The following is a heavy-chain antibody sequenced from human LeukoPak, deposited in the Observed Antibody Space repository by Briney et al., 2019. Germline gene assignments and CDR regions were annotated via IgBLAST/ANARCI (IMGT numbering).Heavy chain of an antibody. CDR3: ARGYCSSTSCLNYYYGMDV. J-gene: IGHJ6*02. CDR2: MNPNSGNT. CDR1: GYTFTSYG. V-gene: IGHV1-8*01. Sequence: ASVKVSCKASGYTFTSYGINWVRQAAGQGLEWMGWMNPNSGNTGYAQKFQGRVTMTRNTSISTAYMELSSLRSEDTAVYYCARGYCSSTSCLNYYYGMDVWGQGTTVTVSS. D-gene: IGHD2-2*01.